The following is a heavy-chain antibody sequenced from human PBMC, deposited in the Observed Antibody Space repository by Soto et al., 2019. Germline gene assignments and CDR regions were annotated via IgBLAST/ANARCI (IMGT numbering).Heavy chain of an antibody. V-gene: IGHV4-34*01. CDR1: SGSFRSYY. Sequence: SETLSLTCTVSSGSFRSYYWSWIRQPPGKGLEWIGEINHSGSTNYNPSLKSRVTVSVDTSKNQFSLKLSSVTAADTAVYYCARSSGVCSGGSCTHYYYYMGVWGKGTTVTVSS. CDR2: INHSGST. D-gene: IGHD2-15*01. J-gene: IGHJ6*03. CDR3: ARSSGVCSGGSCTHYYYYMGV.